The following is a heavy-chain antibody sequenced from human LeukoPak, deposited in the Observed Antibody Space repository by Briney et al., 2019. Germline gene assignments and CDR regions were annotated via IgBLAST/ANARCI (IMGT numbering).Heavy chain of an antibody. CDR3: ARGRFIAAAGTTAHFDY. J-gene: IGHJ4*02. D-gene: IGHD6-13*01. V-gene: IGHV1-46*01. CDR2: INPSGGST. CDR1: GYTFTSYY. Sequence: ASVKVSCRASGYTFTSYYMHWVRQAPGQGLEWMGIINPSGGSTSYAQKFQGRVTMTRDTSTSTVYMELSSLRSEDTAVYYCARGRFIAAAGTTAHFDYWGQGTLVTVSS.